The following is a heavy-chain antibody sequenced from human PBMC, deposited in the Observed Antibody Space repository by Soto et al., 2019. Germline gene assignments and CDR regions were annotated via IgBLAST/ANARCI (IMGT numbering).Heavy chain of an antibody. V-gene: IGHV1-46*01. Sequence: QVQLVQSGAEVKKPGDSVKVSCKASGYTFTSYYMHWVRQAPGQGLEWMGIINPSGGSTSYAQKFQGRVTMTRDTSTSTVYMGLSSLRSEDTAVYYCARDRLYYYDSSGYYPDAFDIWGQGTMVTVSS. CDR3: ARDRLYYYDSSGYYPDAFDI. D-gene: IGHD3-22*01. J-gene: IGHJ3*02. CDR1: GYTFTSYY. CDR2: INPSGGST.